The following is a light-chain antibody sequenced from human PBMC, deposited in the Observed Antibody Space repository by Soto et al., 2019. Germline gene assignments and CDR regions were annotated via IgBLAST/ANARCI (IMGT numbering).Light chain of an antibody. J-gene: IGKJ1*01. Sequence: VMMAQSPLSLPVTLGQPASISCSSIESLVYSDGDTYLSWFQQRPGQSPRRLPSQVSNRDSGVPDRFSGSGSGTDFTLKISRVEAEDVGVYYCMQALQTAWTFGQGTKVDIK. V-gene: IGKV2-30*01. CDR3: MQALQTAWT. CDR1: ESLVYSDGDTY. CDR2: QVS.